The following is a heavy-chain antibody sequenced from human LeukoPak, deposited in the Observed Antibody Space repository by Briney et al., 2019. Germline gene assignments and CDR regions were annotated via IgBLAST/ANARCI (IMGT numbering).Heavy chain of an antibody. CDR1: GXTFSSYA. Sequence: PGGSLRLSCVASGXTFSSYAMSWVRQAPGKGLEWVSAISGSGGSTYYADSVKGRFTISRDNSKNTLYLQMISLRAEDTAVYYCAKDFYPGGSWDSFDIWGQGTMVTVSS. CDR3: AKDFYPGGSWDSFDI. D-gene: IGHD6-13*01. J-gene: IGHJ3*02. V-gene: IGHV3-23*01. CDR2: ISGSGGST.